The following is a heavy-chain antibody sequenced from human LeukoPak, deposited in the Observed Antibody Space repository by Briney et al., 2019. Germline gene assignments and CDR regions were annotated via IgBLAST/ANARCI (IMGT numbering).Heavy chain of an antibody. V-gene: IGHV3-11*04. Sequence: GGSLRLSCAASGFTFSDYYMSWIRQAPGKGVEWVSYISSSGSTIYYADSVKGRFTISRDNAKNSLYLQMNSLRAEDTAVYYCARSRLDIVVVPAAGELYYYYYYYMDVWGKGTTVTVSS. J-gene: IGHJ6*03. CDR3: ARSRLDIVVVPAAGELYYYYYYYMDV. CDR2: ISSSGSTI. D-gene: IGHD2-2*01. CDR1: GFTFSDYY.